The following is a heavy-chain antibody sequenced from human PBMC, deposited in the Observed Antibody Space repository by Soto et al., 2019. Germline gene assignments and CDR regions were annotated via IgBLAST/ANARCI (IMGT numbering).Heavy chain of an antibody. V-gene: IGHV3-7*01. CDR2: INPDGSDK. D-gene: IGHD5-12*01. J-gene: IGHJ4*02. Sequence: GGSLRLSCAASGFTFSSYWMSWVRQAPGKGLEWVANINPDGSDKYYLDSVKGRFSISRDNAKSSLYLQMNSLRAEDTAVYYCARSGSVATILDYWGQGTLVTVSS. CDR1: GFTFSSYW. CDR3: ARSGSVATILDY.